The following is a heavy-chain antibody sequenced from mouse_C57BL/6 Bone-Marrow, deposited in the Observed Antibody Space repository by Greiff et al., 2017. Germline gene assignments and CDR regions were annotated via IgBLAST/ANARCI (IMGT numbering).Heavy chain of an antibody. D-gene: IGHD2-3*01. CDR1: GYAFTNYL. CDR3: ARNDGYYWYFDV. CDR2: INPGSGGT. Sequence: VQLQQSGAELVRPGTSVKVSCKAFGYAFTNYLIEWVKQRPGQGLEWIGVINPGSGGTNYNEKFKGKATLTADKSSSTAYMQLSSLTSEDSAVYFCARNDGYYWYFDVWGTGTTVTVSS. J-gene: IGHJ1*03. V-gene: IGHV1-54*01.